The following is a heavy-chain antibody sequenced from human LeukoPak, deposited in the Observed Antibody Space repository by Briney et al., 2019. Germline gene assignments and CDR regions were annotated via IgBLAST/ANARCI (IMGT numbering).Heavy chain of an antibody. Sequence: WETPTLTCTVSGGSVRSYYWSWIRQPAGKGLEWIGRIYTGGITTYSPSLKSRVTMSIDTSKNQFSLKLNSVTAADTAVYYCARDKSIAVAAARFDYWGQGAL. J-gene: IGHJ4*02. CDR3: ARDKSIAVAAARFDY. CDR1: GGSVRSYY. CDR2: IYTGGIT. D-gene: IGHD6-19*01. V-gene: IGHV4-4*07.